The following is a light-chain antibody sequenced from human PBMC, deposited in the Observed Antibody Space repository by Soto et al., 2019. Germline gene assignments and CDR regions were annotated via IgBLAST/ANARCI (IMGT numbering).Light chain of an antibody. CDR1: QSISAY. V-gene: IGKV1-39*01. CDR2: GAS. Sequence: DIQMTQSPSSLSASVGDRVTITCRASQSISAYLSWFQQKPGKAPKLLIHGASRLQSGVPSRFSGRGSGTDFTLTISGLQPEDFAIYYCQQTYNTPVNFGAGTKVDIK. J-gene: IGKJ4*01. CDR3: QQTYNTPVN.